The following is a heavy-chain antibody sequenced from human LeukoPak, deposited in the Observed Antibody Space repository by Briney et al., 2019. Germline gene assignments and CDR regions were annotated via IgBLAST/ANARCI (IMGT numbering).Heavy chain of an antibody. CDR2: ISGSGMST. CDR1: AFTFSSYA. Sequence: GGSLRLSCAASAFTFSSYAMSWVRQAPGKGLEWVSGISGSGMSTYYADSVRGRFTISRDNSKKTAYLQMNSLRAEDTAVYYCARGKYYFDYWGQGTLVTVSS. V-gene: IGHV3-23*01. J-gene: IGHJ4*02. CDR3: ARGKYYFDY.